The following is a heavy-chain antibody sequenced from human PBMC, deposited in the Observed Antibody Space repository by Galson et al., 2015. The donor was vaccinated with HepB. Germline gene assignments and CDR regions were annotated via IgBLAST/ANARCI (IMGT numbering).Heavy chain of an antibody. CDR3: ARDRGMVRGVRAPRPNSQMREGFWFDP. V-gene: IGHV3-30-3*01. D-gene: IGHD3-10*01. CDR1: GFTFSSYA. J-gene: IGHJ5*02. CDR2: ISYDGSNK. Sequence: SLRLSCAASGFTFSSYAMHWVRQAPGKGLEWVAVISYDGSNKYYADSVKGRFTISRDNSKSTLYLQMNSLRAEDTAVYYCARDRGMVRGVRAPRPNSQMREGFWFDPWGQGTLVTVSS.